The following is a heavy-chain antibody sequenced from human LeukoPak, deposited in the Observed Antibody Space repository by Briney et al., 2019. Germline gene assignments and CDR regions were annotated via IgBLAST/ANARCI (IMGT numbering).Heavy chain of an antibody. CDR1: GYSFTTYW. D-gene: IGHD5-24*01. V-gene: IGHV5-51*01. Sequence: GESLKISCRGSGYSFTTYWIGWVRQMPGKGLEWMGIIYPGDSDTTYSTSFQGQVTISVDNSISTPYLQWSSLKASDTAMYYCARQIEMATSPPGLGYWGQGTMVTVSS. CDR2: IYPGDSDT. CDR3: ARQIEMATSPPGLGY. J-gene: IGHJ4*02.